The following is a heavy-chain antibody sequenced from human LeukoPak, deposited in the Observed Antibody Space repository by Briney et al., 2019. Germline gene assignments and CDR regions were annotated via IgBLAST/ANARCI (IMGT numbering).Heavy chain of an antibody. J-gene: IGHJ4*02. CDR1: GYTFTSYD. CDR3: ATGDSSSSSSFDY. V-gene: IGHV1-8*01. D-gene: IGHD6-6*01. CDR2: MNPNSGNT. Sequence: ASVKVSCQASGYTFTSYDINWVRQATGQGLEWMGWMNPNSGNTGYAQKFQGRVTMTRNTSISTAYMELSSLRSEDTAVYYCATGDSSSSSSFDYWGQGTLVTVSS.